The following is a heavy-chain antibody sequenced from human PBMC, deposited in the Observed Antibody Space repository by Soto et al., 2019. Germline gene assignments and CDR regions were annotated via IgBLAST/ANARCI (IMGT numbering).Heavy chain of an antibody. J-gene: IGHJ4*02. CDR1: GGCISSTTYY. Sequence: XASLSLACAVSGGCISSTTYYWGCIRQPPGKGLEWIGTISYSGATYYNPSLKSRVTISVDTSNNQLFLKLTSVTAADTAVYYCATDLYYYATTAFYFFLPLDYCGQRALVTVSS. CDR3: ATDLYYYATTAFYFFLPLDY. V-gene: IGHV4-39*01. CDR2: ISYSGAT. D-gene: IGHD3-10*01.